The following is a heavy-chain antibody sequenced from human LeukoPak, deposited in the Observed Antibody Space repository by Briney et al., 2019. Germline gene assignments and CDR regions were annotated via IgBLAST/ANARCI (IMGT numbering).Heavy chain of an antibody. CDR2: IYSGGTT. D-gene: IGHD3-10*01. J-gene: IGHJ6*02. CDR3: ARNPGTNYYGSGDV. CDR1: GVTVSSNY. V-gene: IGHV3-53*01. Sequence: PGGSLRLSCAASGVTVSSNYMSWVRQAPGKGLEWVSVIYSGGTTYYADSVKGRFTISRDNSKNTLYLLMNSVRAEDTAVYYCARNPGTNYYGSGDVWGQGTTVTVSS.